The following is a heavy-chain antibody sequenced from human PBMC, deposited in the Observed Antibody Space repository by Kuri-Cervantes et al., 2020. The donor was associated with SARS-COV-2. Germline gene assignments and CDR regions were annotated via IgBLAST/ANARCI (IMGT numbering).Heavy chain of an antibody. V-gene: IGHV3-11*01. Sequence: GESLKISCVASGFTFRDYYMSWIRQAPGKGLEWISYFSSSDSTTYYADSVKGRLTISRDNAKRTLFLQMNSLRVDDTAVYYCSRDQVSAAGTANYWGQGALVTVSS. D-gene: IGHD6-13*01. CDR2: FSSSDSTT. CDR3: SRDQVSAAGTANY. CDR1: GFTFRDYY. J-gene: IGHJ4*02.